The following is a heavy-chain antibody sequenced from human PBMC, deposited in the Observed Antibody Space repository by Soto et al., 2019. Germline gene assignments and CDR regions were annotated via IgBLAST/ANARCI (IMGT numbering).Heavy chain of an antibody. D-gene: IGHD1-1*01. J-gene: IGHJ5*02. CDR2: IYYSGST. V-gene: IGHV4-59*08. Sequence: PSETLSLTCTVSGGSISSYYWSWIRQPPGKGLEWIGYIYYSGSTNYNPSLKSRVTISVDTSKNQVSLNLRSVTAADTAVYYCAKQGGKYGIRTFDPWGQGTLVTVSS. CDR3: AKQGGKYGIRTFDP. CDR1: GGSISSYY.